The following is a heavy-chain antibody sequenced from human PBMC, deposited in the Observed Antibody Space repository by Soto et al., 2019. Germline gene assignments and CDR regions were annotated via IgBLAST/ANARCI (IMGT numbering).Heavy chain of an antibody. Sequence: SETLSLTCSVSGDSMRGYHFYWGWIRQAPGKGLEWIGSAYFSGGNAYYSPSLKSRVSISVDTSKNEFSLRLTSLTAADTAVYFCAYGSSSAWIDYWGQGTLVTVSS. D-gene: IGHD6-25*01. CDR2: AYFSGGNA. V-gene: IGHV4-39*01. CDR1: GDSMRGYHFY. J-gene: IGHJ4*02. CDR3: AYGSSSAWIDY.